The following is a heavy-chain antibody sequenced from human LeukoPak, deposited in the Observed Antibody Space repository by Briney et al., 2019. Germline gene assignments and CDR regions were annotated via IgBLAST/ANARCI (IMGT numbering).Heavy chain of an antibody. V-gene: IGHV4-4*07. CDR3: ARFKQRSGGSWTYFDY. CDR2: ISDSGRA. Sequence: KSSETLSLTRTVSTGSINTYFWTWVRQPAGKGLEWIGRISDSGRAYYNPSLESRVTISLDTSNNQFSLKLSSVTAADTAVYYCARFKQRSGGSWTYFDYWGQGTLVTVSS. CDR1: TGSINTYF. J-gene: IGHJ4*02. D-gene: IGHD2-15*01.